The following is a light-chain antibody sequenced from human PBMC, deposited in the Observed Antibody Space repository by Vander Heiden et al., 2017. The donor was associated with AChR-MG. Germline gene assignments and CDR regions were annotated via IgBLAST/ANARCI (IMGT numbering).Light chain of an antibody. J-gene: IGKJ1*01. CDR2: GAS. CDR3: QQYNNWPLT. V-gene: IGKV3-15*01. CDR1: QSVGSD. Sequence: VMTQSPATLSVSPAERATLSCRASQSVGSDLAWYQQKPGQAPRLLVYGASTRATGIPVRFSGSESGTEFTLTISSLQSEDFAVYYCQQYNNWPLTFGQGTKVEIK.